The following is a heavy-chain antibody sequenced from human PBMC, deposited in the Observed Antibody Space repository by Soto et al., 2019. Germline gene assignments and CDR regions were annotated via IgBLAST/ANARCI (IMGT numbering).Heavy chain of an antibody. CDR1: GEAISYYP. J-gene: IGHJ6*02. CDR3: ARDLGFYFYAMDV. Sequence: CKDFGEAISYYPIPWGRLAPGQSLEWMGCINAGNGDTKFSQKFQGRVTITRDTSASTAYMEVSSLRSEDTAVFYCARDLGFYFYAMDVWGQGTTVT. V-gene: IGHV1-3*01. D-gene: IGHD6-25*01. CDR2: INAGNGDT.